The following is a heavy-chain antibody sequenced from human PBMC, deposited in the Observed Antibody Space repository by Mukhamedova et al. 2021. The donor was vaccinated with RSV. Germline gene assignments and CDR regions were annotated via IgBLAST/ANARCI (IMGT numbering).Heavy chain of an antibody. J-gene: IGHJ5*02. D-gene: IGHD3-16*01. CDR3: ARVNGITASFDP. Sequence: GKGLEWIGYIYHSGSTYYNPSLKSRVTISVDGSKNQFSLKLSSVTAADTAVYYCARVNGITASFDPWGQGTLVTVPS. CDR2: IYHSGST. V-gene: IGHV4-30-2*01.